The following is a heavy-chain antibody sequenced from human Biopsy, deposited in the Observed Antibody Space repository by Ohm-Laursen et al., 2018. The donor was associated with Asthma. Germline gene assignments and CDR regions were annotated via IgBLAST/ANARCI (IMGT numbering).Heavy chain of an antibody. CDR3: TRAGSTFVADY. V-gene: IGHV7-4-1*01. CDR1: GYTVTRYA. Sequence: ASVKVSCNASGYTVTRYAINWVRQAPGQGLEWMGWINTNSGTPTYVQGFSGRFVFSLDPSVTTAYLQIDSLRSEDTGVYYCTRAGSTFVADYWGQGTLVTVSS. CDR2: INTNSGTP. J-gene: IGHJ4*01. D-gene: IGHD5-12*01.